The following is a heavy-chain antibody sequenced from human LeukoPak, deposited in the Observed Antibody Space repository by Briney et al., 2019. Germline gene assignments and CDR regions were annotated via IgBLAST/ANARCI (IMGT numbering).Heavy chain of an antibody. CDR2: ISGSGGST. Sequence: GGSLRLSCAASGFTFSSYAMSWVRQAPGKGLEWVSAISGSGGSTYYADSVKGRLTISRDNSKNTLYLQMNSLRAEDTAVYYCATLSPSITMIVVVTRGYWGQGTLVTVSS. CDR3: ATLSPSITMIVVVTRGY. D-gene: IGHD3-22*01. V-gene: IGHV3-23*01. CDR1: GFTFSSYA. J-gene: IGHJ4*02.